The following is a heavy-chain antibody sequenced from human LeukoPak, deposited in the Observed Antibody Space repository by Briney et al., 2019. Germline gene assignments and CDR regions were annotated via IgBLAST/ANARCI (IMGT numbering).Heavy chain of an antibody. Sequence: GGSLRLSCAASGFTFSSYDIHWVRQATGKGLEWVSGIGTAGEIYYPGSVKGRFTISRENAKNSLYLQMNSLRAGDTAVYYCASPGSVGDTGMPDYGGQGTLVTVSS. J-gene: IGHJ4*02. V-gene: IGHV3-13*01. CDR2: IGTAGEI. CDR1: GFTFSSYD. D-gene: IGHD5-18*01. CDR3: ASPGSVGDTGMPDY.